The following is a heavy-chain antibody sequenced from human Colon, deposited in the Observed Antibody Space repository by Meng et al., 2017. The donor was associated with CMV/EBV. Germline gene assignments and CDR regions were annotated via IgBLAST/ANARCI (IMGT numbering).Heavy chain of an antibody. CDR2: VTYNGSGK. Sequence: GESLKISCAASGFTFRYDTMHWIRQPPGKGLEWVALVTYNGSGKQYADSVKGRFTASRDDSTSTLYLQMNGLKTEDTAVYFCARDGHGGDLDGFDIWGQGTMVTVSS. V-gene: IGHV3-30*04. CDR3: ARDGHGGDLDGFDI. J-gene: IGHJ3*02. D-gene: IGHD3-10*01. CDR1: GFTFRYDT.